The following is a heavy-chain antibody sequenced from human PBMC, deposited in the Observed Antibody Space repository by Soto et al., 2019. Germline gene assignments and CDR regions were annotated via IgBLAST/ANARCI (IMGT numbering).Heavy chain of an antibody. J-gene: IGHJ6*02. CDR3: ARSPPVAAAGTYYYYGMDV. CDR2: IIPMFGSS. CDR1: GGTFSNYA. V-gene: IGHV1-69*06. D-gene: IGHD6-13*01. Sequence: QVQLVQSGAEVKKPGSSVKVSCKSSGGTFSNYAISWVRQAPGQGLEWMGGIIPMFGSSNYAQKFQGRVTFTADKSTGTAYMDMSSLTSEDTAVYYCARSPPVAAAGTYYYYGMDVWGQGTTVTVSS.